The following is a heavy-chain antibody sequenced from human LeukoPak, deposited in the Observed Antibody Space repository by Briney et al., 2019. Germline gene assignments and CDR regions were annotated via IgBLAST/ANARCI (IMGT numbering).Heavy chain of an antibody. CDR1: AFFLSNYW. Sequence: GGSLRLSCAASAFFLSNYWMSWVRQAPGKGLEWVANIKQDGSEKYYVDSVKGRFTIFRDNAKNSLYLQLSSLRAEDTAVYYRARQVWGFDYWGQGTLVTVSS. J-gene: IGHJ4*02. CDR3: ARQVWGFDY. D-gene: IGHD5-18*01. CDR2: IKQDGSEK. V-gene: IGHV3-7*01.